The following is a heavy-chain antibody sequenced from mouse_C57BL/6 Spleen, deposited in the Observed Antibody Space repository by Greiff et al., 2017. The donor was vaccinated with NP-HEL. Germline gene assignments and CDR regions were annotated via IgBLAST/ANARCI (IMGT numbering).Heavy chain of an antibody. D-gene: IGHD1-1*01. CDR3: ARRGGYYGSSYAMDY. CDR1: GYTFTSYW. Sequence: QVQLQQPGAELVRPGTSVKLSCKASGYTFTSYWMHWVKQRPGQGLEWIGVIDPSDSYTNYNQKFKGKATLTVDTSSSTAYMQLSSLTSEDSAVYYCARRGGYYGSSYAMDYWGQGTSVTVSS. J-gene: IGHJ4*01. V-gene: IGHV1-59*01. CDR2: IDPSDSYT.